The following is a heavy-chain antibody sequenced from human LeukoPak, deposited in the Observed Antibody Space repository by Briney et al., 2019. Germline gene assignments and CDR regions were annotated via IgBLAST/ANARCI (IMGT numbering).Heavy chain of an antibody. D-gene: IGHD3-10*02. CDR2: ISSNSDTI. J-gene: IGHJ6*04. Sequence: GGSLRLSCAASEFTFSSYAMNWVRQAPGKGLEWVSYISSNSDTIYYADSVKGRFTISRDNAKNSLYLQMNSLRAEDTAVYYCAELGITMIGGVWGKGTTVTISS. CDR3: AELGITMIGGV. V-gene: IGHV3-48*01. CDR1: EFTFSSYA.